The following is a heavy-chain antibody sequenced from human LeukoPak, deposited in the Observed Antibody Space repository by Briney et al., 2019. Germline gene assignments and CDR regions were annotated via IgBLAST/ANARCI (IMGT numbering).Heavy chain of an antibody. J-gene: IGHJ4*02. CDR1: GFTFSSST. D-gene: IGHD3-9*01. CDR2: ISPTSDTI. Sequence: GGSLRLSCAASGFTFSSSTMNWVRQAPGKGLEWVSYISPTSDTIFYADSVKGRSTISRDSAKNSLYLQMSSLRAEDTAVYYCGASNLLTGYFSLNYWGQGTLVTVSS. V-gene: IGHV3-48*04. CDR3: GASNLLTGYFSLNY.